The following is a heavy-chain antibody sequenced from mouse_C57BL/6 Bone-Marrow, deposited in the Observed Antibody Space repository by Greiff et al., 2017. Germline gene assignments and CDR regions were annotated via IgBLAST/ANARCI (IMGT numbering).Heavy chain of an antibody. Sequence: EVKLVESGGDLVKPGGSLKLSCAASGFTFSSYGMSWVRQTPDKRLEWVATISSGGSYTYYPDSVKGRFTISRDNAKNTLYLQMSSLKSEDTAMYYCARHEGLPYWGRGTTLTVSS. V-gene: IGHV5-6*01. CDR3: ARHEGLPY. J-gene: IGHJ2*01. CDR2: ISSGGSYT. D-gene: IGHD3-1*01. CDR1: GFTFSSYG.